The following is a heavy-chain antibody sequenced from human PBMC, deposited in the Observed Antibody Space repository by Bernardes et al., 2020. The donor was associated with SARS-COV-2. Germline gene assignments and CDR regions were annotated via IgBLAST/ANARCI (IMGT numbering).Heavy chain of an antibody. CDR2: ISGSGGST. Sequence: GGSLRLSCAASGFTFSSYAMSWVRQAPGKGLEWVSGISGSGGSTFYADSVKGRFTISRDNSKSTLYLQMNSLRDDHTAVYYCAKDQAWGFGDSSFDYWGQGTLVSVSS. CDR1: GFTFSSYA. V-gene: IGHV3-23*01. CDR3: AKDQAWGFGDSSFDY. D-gene: IGHD3-10*01. J-gene: IGHJ4*02.